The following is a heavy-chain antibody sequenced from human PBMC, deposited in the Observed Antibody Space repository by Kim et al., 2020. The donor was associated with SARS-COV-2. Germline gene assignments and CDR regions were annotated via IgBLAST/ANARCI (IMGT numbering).Heavy chain of an antibody. CDR1: GGSFSGYY. CDR2: INHSGST. V-gene: IGHV4-34*01. D-gene: IGHD6-6*01. CDR3: ARTPRYSSSTYYFDY. Sequence: SETLSLTCAVYGGSFSGYYWSWIRQPPGKGLEWIGEINHSGSTNYNPSLKSRVTISVDTSKNQFSLKLSSVTAADTAVYYCARTPRYSSSTYYFDYWGQGTLVTVSS. J-gene: IGHJ4*02.